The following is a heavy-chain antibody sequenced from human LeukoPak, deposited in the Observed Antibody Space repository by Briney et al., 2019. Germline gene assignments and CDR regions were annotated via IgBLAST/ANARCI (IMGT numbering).Heavy chain of an antibody. Sequence: SETLSLTCTVSGGSISSYYWSWIRQPPGKGLEWIGYIYYSGSTNYNPSLKSRVTISVDTSKNQFSLKLSSVTAADTAVYYCARHKPYPSGMKDAFDIWGQGTMVTASS. D-gene: IGHD3-10*01. CDR3: ARHKPYPSGMKDAFDI. V-gene: IGHV4-59*08. CDR1: GGSISSYY. CDR2: IYYSGST. J-gene: IGHJ3*02.